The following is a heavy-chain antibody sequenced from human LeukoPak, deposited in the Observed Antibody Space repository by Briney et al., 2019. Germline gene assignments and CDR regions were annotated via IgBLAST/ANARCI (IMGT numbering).Heavy chain of an antibody. CDR2: IYYSGST. CDR1: GFTFSSSA. V-gene: IGHV4-59*01. Sequence: GSLRLSCAASGFTFSSSAMSWVRQAPGKGLEWIGYIYYSGSTNYNPSLKSRVTISVDTSKNQFSLKLSSVTAADTAVYYCARDTAMGTFDYWGQGTLVTVSS. CDR3: ARDTAMGTFDY. D-gene: IGHD5-18*01. J-gene: IGHJ4*02.